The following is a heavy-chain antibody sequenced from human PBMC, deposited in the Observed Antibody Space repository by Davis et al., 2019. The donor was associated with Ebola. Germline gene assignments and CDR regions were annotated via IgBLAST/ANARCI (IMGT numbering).Heavy chain of an antibody. CDR1: GYTFFGYN. V-gene: IGHV1-8*01. Sequence: ASVKVSCKASGYTFFGYNIFWVRLVPGQGLEWVGWMNPNMEKTGYAPKFQGRVTVTWDNSISTAFMEVHSLTSADTSVYYCVRGGYSYGYGLDFWGQGSLVTVTS. D-gene: IGHD5-18*01. CDR3: VRGGYSYGYGLDF. J-gene: IGHJ4*02. CDR2: MNPNMEKT.